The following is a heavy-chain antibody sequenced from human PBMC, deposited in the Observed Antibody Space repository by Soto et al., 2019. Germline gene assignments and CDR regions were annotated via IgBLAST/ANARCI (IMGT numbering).Heavy chain of an antibody. CDR3: ARDKRIAAAGTDAFDI. CDR1: GFTFSDYY. D-gene: IGHD6-13*01. J-gene: IGHJ3*02. Sequence: PGGSLRLSCAASGFTFSDYYMSWIRQAPGKGLEWVSYISSSSSYTNYADPVKGRFTISRDNAKNSLYLQMNSLRAEDTAVYYCARDKRIAAAGTDAFDIWGQGTMVTVSS. V-gene: IGHV3-11*06. CDR2: ISSSSSYT.